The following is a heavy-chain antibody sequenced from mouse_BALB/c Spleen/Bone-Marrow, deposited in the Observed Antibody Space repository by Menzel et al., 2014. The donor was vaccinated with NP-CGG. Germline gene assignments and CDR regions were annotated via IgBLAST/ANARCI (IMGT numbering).Heavy chain of an antibody. CDR2: IDPANGNT. V-gene: IGHV14-3*02. J-gene: IGHJ4*01. CDR3: SSYAMDY. CDR1: GFNIKDTY. Sequence: VQLQQSGAELVKPGASVKLSCTASGFNIKDTYMHWVKQRPEQGLEWIGRIDPANGNTKYDPKFQGKATITADTSSNTAYLQLSSLTSEDTAVYHGSSYAMDYWCQGTSVTVSS.